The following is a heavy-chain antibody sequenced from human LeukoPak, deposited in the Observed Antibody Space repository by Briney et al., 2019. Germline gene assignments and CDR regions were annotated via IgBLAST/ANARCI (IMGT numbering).Heavy chain of an antibody. Sequence: GGSLRLSCAASGFTFSDYYMSWIRQAPGKGLEWVSYISSSGSTIYYPDPVKGRFTISRDNAKNSLYLQMNSLRAEDTAVYYCARDLGGSYYTFDYWGQGTLVTVSS. J-gene: IGHJ4*02. D-gene: IGHD1-26*01. CDR3: ARDLGGSYYTFDY. V-gene: IGHV3-11*01. CDR1: GFTFSDYY. CDR2: ISSSGSTI.